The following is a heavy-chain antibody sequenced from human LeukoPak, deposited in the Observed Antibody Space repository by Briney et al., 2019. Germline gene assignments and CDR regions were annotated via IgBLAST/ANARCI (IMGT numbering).Heavy chain of an antibody. CDR2: INNSGST. J-gene: IGHJ5*02. D-gene: IGHD3-10*01. CDR3: ARRAGSGSYYENWFDP. CDR1: GVSFSGYY. Sequence: SETLSLTCAVYGVSFSGYYWSWIRQPPGKGLEWLGEINNSGSTNCNPSLKSRVTISVDTSKNQFSLKLSSVTAADTAVYSCARRAGSGSYYENWFDPWGQGTLVTVSS. V-gene: IGHV4-34*01.